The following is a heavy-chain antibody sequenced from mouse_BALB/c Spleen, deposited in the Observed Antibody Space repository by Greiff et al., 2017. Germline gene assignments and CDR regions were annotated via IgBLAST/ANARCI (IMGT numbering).Heavy chain of an antibody. CDR2: ISSGSSTI. J-gene: IGHJ2*01. CDR3: ARGRRALDY. Sequence: EVQLQESGGGLVQPGGSRKLSCAASGFTFSSFGMHWVRQAPEKGLEWVAYISSGSSTIYYADTVKGRFTISRDNPKNTLFLQMTSLRSEDTAMYYCARGRRALDYWGQGTTLTVSS. D-gene: IGHD2-12*01. V-gene: IGHV5-17*02. CDR1: GFTFSSFG.